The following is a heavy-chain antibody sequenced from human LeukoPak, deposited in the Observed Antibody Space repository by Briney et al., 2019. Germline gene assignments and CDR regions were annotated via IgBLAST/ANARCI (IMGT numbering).Heavy chain of an antibody. J-gene: IGHJ5*02. CDR1: GFTFSDYY. Sequence: PGGSLRLSCAASGFTFSDYYMSWIRQAPGKGLEWVSYISSSGSTIYYADSVKGRFTISRDNAKNSLYLQMNSLRAEDTAVYYCARQTTYYDILTGLKRLGATGWFDPWGQGTLVTVSS. CDR2: ISSSGSTI. D-gene: IGHD3-9*01. V-gene: IGHV3-11*04. CDR3: ARQTTYYDILTGLKRLGATGWFDP.